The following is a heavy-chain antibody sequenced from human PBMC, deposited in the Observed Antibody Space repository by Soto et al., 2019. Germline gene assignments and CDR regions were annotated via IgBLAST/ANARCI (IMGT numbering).Heavy chain of an antibody. CDR3: ASGFSGDYNSY. J-gene: IGHJ4*02. Sequence: GGSLRLSCEASGYTFRNYAMSWVRQAPGKGLEWVSATSGSGGSTYYAGSVKGRFTISRDNSRSTVYLQMKSLRAEDTAVYYCASGFSGDYNSYWGQGNLVTVSS. V-gene: IGHV3-23*01. CDR1: GYTFRNYA. CDR2: TSGSGGST. D-gene: IGHD4-17*01.